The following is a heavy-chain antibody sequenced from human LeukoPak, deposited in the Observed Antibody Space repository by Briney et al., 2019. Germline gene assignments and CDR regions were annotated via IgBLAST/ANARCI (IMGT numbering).Heavy chain of an antibody. Sequence: GGSLRLSCAASGFTFSSYNMNWVRQTPGQGLEWVSSITSGSSHIYYADSVKGRFTISRDNAKSSLYLQMNSLRAEDTAVYYCARALLWFGGYYYYYYMDVWGKGTTVTISS. D-gene: IGHD3-10*01. V-gene: IGHV3-21*01. CDR1: GFTFSSYN. J-gene: IGHJ6*03. CDR3: ARALLWFGGYYYYYYMDV. CDR2: ITSGSSHI.